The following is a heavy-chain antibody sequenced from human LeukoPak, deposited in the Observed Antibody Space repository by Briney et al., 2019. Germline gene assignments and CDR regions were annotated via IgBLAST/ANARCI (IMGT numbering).Heavy chain of an antibody. CDR3: ARDDYVWGSYRSFGY. CDR1: GGSFSGYY. CDR2: INHSGST. Sequence: SETLSLTCAVYGGSFSGYYWSWIRQPPGKGLEWIREINHSGSTNYNPSLKSRVTISVDTSKNQFSLKLSSVTAADTAVYYCARDDYVWGSYRSFGYWGQGTLVTVSS. J-gene: IGHJ4*02. D-gene: IGHD3-16*02. V-gene: IGHV4-34*01.